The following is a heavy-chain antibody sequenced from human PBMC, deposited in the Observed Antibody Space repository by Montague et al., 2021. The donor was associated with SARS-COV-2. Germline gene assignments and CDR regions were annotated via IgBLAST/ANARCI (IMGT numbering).Heavy chain of an antibody. D-gene: IGHD3-10*01. CDR1: GDSVSSNSAA. J-gene: IGHJ6*02. CDR3: ARGLWFGELLQRYYYYGMDV. Sequence: CAISGDSVSSNSAAWNGSRQSPSMGREWLGRTYYRSKWYKDYAVSVKSRITINPDISKNQFSLQLKSVTPEDTAVYYCARGLWFGELLQRYYYYGMDVWGQGTTVTVSS. V-gene: IGHV6-1*01. CDR2: TYYRSKWYK.